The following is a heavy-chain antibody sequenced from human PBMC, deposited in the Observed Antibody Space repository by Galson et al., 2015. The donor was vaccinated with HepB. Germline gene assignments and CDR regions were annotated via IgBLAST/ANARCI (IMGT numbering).Heavy chain of an antibody. CDR2: ISGSGDRA. D-gene: IGHD1-26*01. CDR1: GFTFSVYA. Sequence: SLRLSCAASGFTFSVYAMSWVRQAPGKGLEWVSSISGSGDRAYHADSVKGRFSISRDNSKNTLCLQMSSLRVEDTAVYYCANGGAIVGSNFDNWGQGTLVTVS. V-gene: IGHV3-23*01. CDR3: ANGGAIVGSNFDN. J-gene: IGHJ4*02.